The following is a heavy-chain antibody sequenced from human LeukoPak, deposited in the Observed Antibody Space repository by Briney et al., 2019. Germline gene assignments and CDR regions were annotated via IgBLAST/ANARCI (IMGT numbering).Heavy chain of an antibody. CDR3: AGRPTGYSSGYIH. CDR2: ISGSGGST. D-gene: IGHD5-18*01. CDR1: GFTFSSYA. V-gene: IGHV3-23*01. Sequence: GGSLRLSCAASGFTFSSYAMSWVRQAPGKGLEWVSAISGSGGSTYYADSVKGRFTISRDNSKNTLYLQMNSLRAEDTAVYYCAGRPTGYSSGYIHWGQGTLVTDSS. J-gene: IGHJ4*02.